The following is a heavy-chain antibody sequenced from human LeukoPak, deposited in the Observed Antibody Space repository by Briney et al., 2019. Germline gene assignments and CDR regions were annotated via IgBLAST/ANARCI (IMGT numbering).Heavy chain of an antibody. J-gene: IGHJ4*02. D-gene: IGHD3-10*01. V-gene: IGHV3-64*02. CDR3: ARDSGCPRDYYFDY. CDR2: ISSNGGST. CDR1: GFTFSSYA. Sequence: GGSLGLSCAASGFTFSSYAMHWVCQAPGKGLEYVSAISSNGGSTYYADSVKGRFTISRDNSKNTLYLQMGSLRAEDMAVYYCARDSGCPRDYYFDYWGQGTLVTVSS.